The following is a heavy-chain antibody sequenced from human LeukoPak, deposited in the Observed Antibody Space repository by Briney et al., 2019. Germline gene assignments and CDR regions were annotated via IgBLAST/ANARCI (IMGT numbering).Heavy chain of an antibody. CDR1: GFTFSSYA. V-gene: IGHV3-64*01. Sequence: PGGSLRLSCAASGFTFSSYAMHWVRQAPGKGLEYVSAISSNGGSTYYANSVKGRFTISSDNSKNTLYLQMGSLRAEDTAVYYCARGSYLVRYFDYWGQGTLVTVSS. J-gene: IGHJ4*02. CDR3: ARGSYLVRYFDY. D-gene: IGHD3-10*01. CDR2: ISSNGGST.